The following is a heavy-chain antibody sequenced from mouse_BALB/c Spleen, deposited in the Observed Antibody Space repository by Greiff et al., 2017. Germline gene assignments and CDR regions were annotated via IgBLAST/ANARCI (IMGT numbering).Heavy chain of an antibody. CDR1: GFTFNTYA. D-gene: IGHD3-1*01. V-gene: IGHV10-1*02. CDR3: VRRATAFDY. CDR2: IRSKSNNYAT. J-gene: IGHJ2*01. Sequence: EVQVVESGGGLVQPKGSLKLSCAASGFTFNTYAMNWVRQAPGKGLEWVARIRSKSNNYATYYADSVKDRFTISRDDSQSMLYLQMNNLKTEDTAMYYCVRRATAFDYWGQGTTLTVSS.